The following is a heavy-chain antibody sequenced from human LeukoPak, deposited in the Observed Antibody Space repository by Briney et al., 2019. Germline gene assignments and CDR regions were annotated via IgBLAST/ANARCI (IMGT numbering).Heavy chain of an antibody. CDR2: IYYSEGT. J-gene: IGHJ4*02. V-gene: IGHV4-59*08. D-gene: IGHD3-10*01. CDR1: GVSISNYY. Sequence: SETLSLTCTVSGVSISNYYWSWIRQPPGKGLEWIGYIYYSEGTNYNPSLKSRVTISVDTSKNQFSLKLSSVTAADTAVYYCAKGSYGGDYWGQGTLVAVSS. CDR3: AKGSYGGDY.